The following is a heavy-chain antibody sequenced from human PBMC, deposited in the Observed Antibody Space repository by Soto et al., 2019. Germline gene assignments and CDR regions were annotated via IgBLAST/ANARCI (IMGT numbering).Heavy chain of an antibody. Sequence: QVQLQESGPGLVKPSETLTLTCKVSSGSVSNYYWSWIRQPAGKGLEWIGRIYTGGSTNYNPSLQSRVTMSVDTSKNQFSLRLTSVTAADTAVYYCARASVGPPGGGSWTMPFDSWGRGTLVTVSS. V-gene: IGHV4-4*07. CDR2: IYTGGST. CDR1: SGSVSNYY. D-gene: IGHD2-15*01. J-gene: IGHJ4*02. CDR3: ARASVGPPGGGSWTMPFDS.